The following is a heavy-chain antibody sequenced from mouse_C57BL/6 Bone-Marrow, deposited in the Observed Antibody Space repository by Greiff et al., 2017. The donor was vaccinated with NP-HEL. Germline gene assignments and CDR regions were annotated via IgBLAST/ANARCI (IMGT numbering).Heavy chain of an antibody. CDR2: ISDGGSYT. CDR3: ARDQIFITTVVFDY. V-gene: IGHV5-4*01. J-gene: IGHJ2*01. Sequence: EVMLVESGGGLVKPGGSLKLSCAASGFTFSSYAMSWVRQTPEKRLEWVATISDGGSYTYYPENVKGRFTISRDNAKNNLYLQMSHLKSEDTAMYYCARDQIFITTVVFDYWGQGTTLTVSS. D-gene: IGHD1-1*01. CDR1: GFTFSSYA.